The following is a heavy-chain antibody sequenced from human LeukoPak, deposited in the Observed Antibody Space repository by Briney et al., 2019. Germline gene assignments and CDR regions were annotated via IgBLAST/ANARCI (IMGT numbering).Heavy chain of an antibody. D-gene: IGHD4/OR15-4a*01. Sequence: GGSLRLSCTASGFTFGDYAMSWVRQAPGKGLEWVGFIRSKAYGGTTEYAASVKGRFTISRDDSKSIAYLQMNSLKTEDTAVYYCTTRRPMVAWADYWGQGTLVTVSS. CDR1: GFTFGDYA. V-gene: IGHV3-49*04. CDR2: IRSKAYGGTT. CDR3: TTRRPMVAWADY. J-gene: IGHJ4*02.